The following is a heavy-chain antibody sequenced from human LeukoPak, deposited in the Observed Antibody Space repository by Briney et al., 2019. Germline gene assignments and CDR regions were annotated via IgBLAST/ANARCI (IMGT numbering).Heavy chain of an antibody. CDR3: ARSPRKIFGGPQYYFDY. J-gene: IGHJ4*02. Sequence: PGGSLRLSCAASGFTFGNSWMSWVRQAPGKGLEWVANIKQDGSENYSVDSVKGRFTISRDNAKSSLYLQMNSLRAEDTAVYYCARSPRKIFGGPQYYFDYWGQGTLVTVSS. CDR2: IKQDGSEN. CDR1: GFTFGNSW. D-gene: IGHD3-3*01. V-gene: IGHV3-7*01.